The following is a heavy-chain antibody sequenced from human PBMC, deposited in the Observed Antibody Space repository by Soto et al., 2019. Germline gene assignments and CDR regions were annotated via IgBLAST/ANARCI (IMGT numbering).Heavy chain of an antibody. CDR2: ISYEGSNK. CDR1: GFTFSSYG. V-gene: IGHV3-30*18. J-gene: IGHJ4*02. D-gene: IGHD6-6*01. CDR3: AKARHIGAARLVVLDY. Sequence: QVQLVESGGGVVQPGRSLRLSCAASGFTFSSYGMHWVRQAPGKGLEWVAVISYEGSNKYYADSVKGRFTISRDNSKNTLYLQMNSRRAEDTAVYYCAKARHIGAARLVVLDYWGQGTLVTVSS.